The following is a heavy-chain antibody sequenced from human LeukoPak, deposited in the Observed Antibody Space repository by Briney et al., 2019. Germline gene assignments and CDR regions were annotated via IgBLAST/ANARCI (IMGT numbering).Heavy chain of an antibody. J-gene: IGHJ6*03. D-gene: IGHD3-10*01. CDR3: AKSPYFYNSGRYVDV. CDR2: ISGSGGTT. Sequence: PGGSLRLSCVPSGFTFSSFAMTWVRQAPGKGLEWVSSISGSGGTTYYADPIKGRFTISRDSSKNMLYLQMNRLRAEDTAVYYCAKSPYFYNSGRYVDVWGKGTTVTVSS. V-gene: IGHV3-23*01. CDR1: GFTFSSFA.